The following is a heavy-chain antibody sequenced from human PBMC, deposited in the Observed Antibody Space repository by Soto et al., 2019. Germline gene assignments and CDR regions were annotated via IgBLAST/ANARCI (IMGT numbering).Heavy chain of an antibody. CDR1: GGSISSSSYY. CDR2: IYYSGST. Sequence: PSETLSLTCTVSGGSISSSSYYWGWIHQPPGKGLEWIGSIYYSGSTYYNPSPKSRVTISVDTSKNQFSLKLSSVTAADTAVYYCARLQKSSGWYYYYGMDVWGQGTTGTVSS. J-gene: IGHJ6*02. V-gene: IGHV4-39*01. CDR3: ARLQKSSGWYYYYGMDV. D-gene: IGHD6-19*01.